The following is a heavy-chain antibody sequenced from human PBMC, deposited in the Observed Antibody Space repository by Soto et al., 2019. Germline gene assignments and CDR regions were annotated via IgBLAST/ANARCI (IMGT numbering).Heavy chain of an antibody. CDR1: GFTFSSYS. CDR2: ISSSSSTI. V-gene: IGHV3-48*02. J-gene: IGHJ6*02. D-gene: IGHD3-3*01. Sequence: EVQLVESGGGLVQPGGSLRLSCAASGFTFSSYSMNWVRQAPGKGLEWVSYISSSSSTIYYADSVKGRFTISRDNAKNSLYLQMNSLRDEDTAVYYCARGSHLRFLEGLANYYGMDFWGQGTTVTVSS. CDR3: ARGSHLRFLEGLANYYGMDF.